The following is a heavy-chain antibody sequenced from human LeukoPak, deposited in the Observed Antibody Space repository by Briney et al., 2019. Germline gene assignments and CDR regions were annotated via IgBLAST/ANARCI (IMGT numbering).Heavy chain of an antibody. CDR2: INTKTGNP. CDR3: ARDGEWPLTA. Sequence: EWMGWINTKTGNPTYVQGFTGRFVFSLDSSVSTAYLQISSLKAEDTAVYYCARDGEWPLTAWGQGTLVTVSS. V-gene: IGHV7-4-1*02. J-gene: IGHJ4*02. D-gene: IGHD2-21*01.